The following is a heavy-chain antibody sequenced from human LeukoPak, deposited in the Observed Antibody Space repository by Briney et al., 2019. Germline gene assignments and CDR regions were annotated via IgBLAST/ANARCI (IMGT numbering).Heavy chain of an antibody. D-gene: IGHD3-16*01. CDR2: IYYSGST. J-gene: IGHJ4*02. Sequence: PSETLSLTCTVSGGSTSSDYWSWIRQPPGKGLEWIGYIYYSGSTNYNPSLKSRVTISVDTSKNQFSLNLSSVTAADTAVYYCARLGGGPFRDFDYWGQGTLVTVSS. CDR3: ARLGGGPFRDFDY. CDR1: GGSTSSDY. V-gene: IGHV4-59*08.